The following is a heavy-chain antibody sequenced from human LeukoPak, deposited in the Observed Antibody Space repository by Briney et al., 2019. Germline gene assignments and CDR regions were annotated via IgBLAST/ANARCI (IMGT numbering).Heavy chain of an antibody. Sequence: GSVKVSCKASGYTFTSYGINWVRQATGQGLEWMGWMIPNSGDTAYAQKFQGRVTMTRNTSISTAYMELSSLRSEDTAVYYCVRGSYHYDRSGYFGGYWGQGTLVTVSS. V-gene: IGHV1-8*02. J-gene: IGHJ4*02. CDR3: VRGSYHYDRSGYFGGY. CDR1: GYTFTSYG. CDR2: MIPNSGDT. D-gene: IGHD3-22*01.